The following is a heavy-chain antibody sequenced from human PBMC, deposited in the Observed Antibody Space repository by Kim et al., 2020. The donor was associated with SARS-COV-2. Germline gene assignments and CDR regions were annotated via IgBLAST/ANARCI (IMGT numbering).Heavy chain of an antibody. CDR2: IYYSGST. V-gene: IGHV4-39*07. Sequence: SETLSLTCTVSGGSISSSSYYWGWIRQPPGKGLEWIGSIYYSGSTYYNPSLKSRVTISVDTSKNQFSLKLSSVTAADTTVYYCARGRVGAAAVTDYWGQG. J-gene: IGHJ4*02. D-gene: IGHD6-13*01. CDR1: GGSISSSSYY. CDR3: ARGRVGAAAVTDY.